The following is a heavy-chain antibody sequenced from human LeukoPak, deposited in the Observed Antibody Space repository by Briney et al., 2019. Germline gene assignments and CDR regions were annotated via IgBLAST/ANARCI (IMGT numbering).Heavy chain of an antibody. D-gene: IGHD3-10*01. V-gene: IGHV1-8*03. CDR2: MNPNSGNT. J-gene: IGHJ6*03. CDR3: ARGRRMKGSGRTERYYYYYYMDV. Sequence: ASVKVSCKASGYTFTSYGINWVRQATGQGLEWMGWMNPNSGNTGYAQKFQGRVTITRNTSISTAYMELSSLRSEDTAVYYCARGRRMKGSGRTERYYYYYYMDVWGKGTTVTVSS. CDR1: GYTFTSYG.